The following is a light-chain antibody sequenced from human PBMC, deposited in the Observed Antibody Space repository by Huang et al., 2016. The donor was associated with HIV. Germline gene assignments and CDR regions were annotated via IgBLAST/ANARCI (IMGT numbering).Light chain of an antibody. J-gene: IGKJ2*01. Sequence: DTVMTQTPATLSVSPGARATLSCRASQSVGSKLAWFQQKPGQAPRLLIHCASTRATGIPARFSGSGSGTEFTLTISSLQSEDVAVYYCQQYNNWPYTFGQGTKLEIK. CDR3: QQYNNWPYT. V-gene: IGKV3-15*01. CDR1: QSVGSK. CDR2: CAS.